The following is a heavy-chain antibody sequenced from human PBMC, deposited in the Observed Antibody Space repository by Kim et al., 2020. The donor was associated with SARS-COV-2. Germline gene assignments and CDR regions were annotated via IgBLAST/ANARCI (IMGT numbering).Heavy chain of an antibody. V-gene: IGHV1-46*01. J-gene: IGHJ4*02. CDR3: AREASGNHYPGDY. Sequence: YAQRFQGRVTMTRDTSTSTVYMELSGLRSDDTAGYYCAREASGNHYPGDYWGQGTLVTVSS. D-gene: IGHD1-26*01.